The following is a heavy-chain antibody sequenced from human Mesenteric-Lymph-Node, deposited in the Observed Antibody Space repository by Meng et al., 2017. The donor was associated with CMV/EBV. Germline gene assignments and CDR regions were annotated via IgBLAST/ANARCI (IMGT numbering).Heavy chain of an antibody. Sequence: GGSLRLSCAASGFTFSSYAMHWVRQAPGKGLEWVAVISYDGSNKYYADSVKGRFTISRDNSRNTLYLQMNSLRAEDTAVYYCARDSLGPSYWGQGTLVTVSS. CDR3: ARDSLGPSY. D-gene: IGHD7-27*01. CDR2: ISYDGSNK. V-gene: IGHV3-30*14. CDR1: GFTFSSYA. J-gene: IGHJ4*02.